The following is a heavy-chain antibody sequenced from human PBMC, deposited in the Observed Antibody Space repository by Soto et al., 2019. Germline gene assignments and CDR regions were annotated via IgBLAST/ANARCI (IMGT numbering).Heavy chain of an antibody. J-gene: IGHJ3*02. CDR1: GFSLNTNGVS. Sequence: QITLKESGPTLVKPTQTLTLTCSFSGFSLNTNGVSVGWIRQPPGKGLEWLTFIYWDDDKRYSPSLMSRLTITKDTSQDQVVLTMTNVDPADTATYFCAYSQTYDAFHIWGQGTLVTVSS. CDR3: AYSQTYDAFHI. V-gene: IGHV2-5*02. CDR2: IYWDDDK.